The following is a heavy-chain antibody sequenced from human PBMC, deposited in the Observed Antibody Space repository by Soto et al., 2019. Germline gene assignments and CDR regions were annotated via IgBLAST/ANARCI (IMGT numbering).Heavy chain of an antibody. CDR3: ARGDSGYVWCNEF. D-gene: IGHD3-16*01. Sequence: QELLVQSGAEVKKSGSSVKVSCKASGGIFSSYAISWVRQAPGQGLEWMGGIIPVFGTTYYAQKFQGRVTITADESTNTSYMELSSLRSDDTAMYYCARGDSGYVWCNEFWGHGTLVTVSS. J-gene: IGHJ4*01. V-gene: IGHV1-69*01. CDR2: IIPVFGTT. CDR1: GGIFSSYA.